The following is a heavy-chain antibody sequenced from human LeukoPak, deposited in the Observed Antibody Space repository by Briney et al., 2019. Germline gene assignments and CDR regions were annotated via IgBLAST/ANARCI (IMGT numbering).Heavy chain of an antibody. CDR2: IIPIFGTA. Sequence: SVKVSCKHSGGTFSSYAIRSVRQAPGQGLEWKGGIIPIFGTANYAQKFQGRVTITADESTSTAYMELSSLRSEDTAVYYCARSFESKAVYFDYWGQGTLVTVSS. D-gene: IGHD2-15*01. CDR3: ARSFESKAVYFDY. CDR1: GGTFSSYA. V-gene: IGHV1-69*01. J-gene: IGHJ4*02.